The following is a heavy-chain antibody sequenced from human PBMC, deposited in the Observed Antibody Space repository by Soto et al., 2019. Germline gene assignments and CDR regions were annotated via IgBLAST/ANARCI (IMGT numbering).Heavy chain of an antibody. D-gene: IGHD6-6*01. J-gene: IGHJ6*02. CDR2: INDSGIT. CDR1: GGSFSGYY. CDR3: ARGRSSVPDRRGIGYYGLDV. Sequence: QVQLQQWGAEVLKPSETLSLTCVVNGGSFSGYYWSWIRQSPGQGLEWIGEINDSGITDSNPSLESRVTISVDMSKNQFSLNLNSVTAADSAVYHCARGRSSVPDRRGIGYYGLDVWGQGTTVTVSS. V-gene: IGHV4-34*01.